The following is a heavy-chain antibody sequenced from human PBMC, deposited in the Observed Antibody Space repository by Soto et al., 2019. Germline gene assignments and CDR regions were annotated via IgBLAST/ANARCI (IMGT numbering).Heavy chain of an antibody. CDR3: ERDQDWAFDY. Sequence: EVQLVESGGGLVQPGGSLRLSCVASGFTFSSYRMVWVRQAPGKGLEWIAYIFASSTTIHYADSVKGLFTVSRDNTQNSLFLLMNSLRAEDTARYYCERDQDWAFDYWGQGTQVIVSS. J-gene: IGHJ4*02. CDR2: IFASSTTI. D-gene: IGHD3-9*01. CDR1: GFTFSSYR. V-gene: IGHV3-48*04.